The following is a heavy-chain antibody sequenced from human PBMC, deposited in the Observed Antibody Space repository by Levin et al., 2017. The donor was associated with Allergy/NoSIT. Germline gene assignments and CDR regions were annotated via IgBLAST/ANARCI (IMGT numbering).Heavy chain of an antibody. Sequence: LRLSCGVSGDSISTGGYSWSWIRQPPGKGLEWMGYITHSGNTLHNPSLRKRATVSADRAKNQFSLKLTSVTAADTAVYFCARGVLYDSSGYYYFDYWGQGALVTVSS. V-gene: IGHV4-30-2*01. CDR2: ITHSGNT. D-gene: IGHD3-22*01. CDR1: GDSISTGGYS. CDR3: ARGVLYDSSGYYYFDY. J-gene: IGHJ4*02.